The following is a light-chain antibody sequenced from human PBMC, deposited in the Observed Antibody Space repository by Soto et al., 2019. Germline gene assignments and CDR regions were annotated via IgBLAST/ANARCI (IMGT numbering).Light chain of an antibody. CDR2: GAS. J-gene: IGKJ1*01. CDR1: QSVSSSY. V-gene: IGKV3-20*01. CDR3: QQYGSSPPWT. Sequence: EIVLTHSPGTLSLSPGERATLSCRASQSVSSSYLAWYQQKPGQAPRLLIYGASSRATGIPDRFSGSGYGTDFTLTISRLELEDFEVYYCQQYGSSPPWTFGQGPKVDIK.